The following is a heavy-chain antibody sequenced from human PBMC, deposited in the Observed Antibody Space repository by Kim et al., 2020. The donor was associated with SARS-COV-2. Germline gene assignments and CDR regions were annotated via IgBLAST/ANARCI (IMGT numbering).Heavy chain of an antibody. Sequence: NSNPPLKSRVTMSVDTSKNQFSLKLSSVTAADTAVYYCARVRSVSNWFDPWGQGTLVTVSS. V-gene: IGHV4-4*07. CDR3: ARVRSVSNWFDP. J-gene: IGHJ5*02. D-gene: IGHD2-8*01.